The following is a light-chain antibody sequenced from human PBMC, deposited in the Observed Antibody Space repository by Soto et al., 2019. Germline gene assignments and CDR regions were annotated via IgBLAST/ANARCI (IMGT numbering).Light chain of an antibody. CDR3: QTWGTGIYVV. Sequence: QSVLTQSPSASVSLGASVKLTCTLSSGHSSYAIAWHQQQPEKGPRYLMKLNSDGSHSKGDGIPDRFSGSSSGAERYLTISSLQSEDEADYYCQTWGTGIYVVFGGGTKLTVL. J-gene: IGLJ2*01. V-gene: IGLV4-69*01. CDR2: LNSDGSH. CDR1: SGHSSYA.